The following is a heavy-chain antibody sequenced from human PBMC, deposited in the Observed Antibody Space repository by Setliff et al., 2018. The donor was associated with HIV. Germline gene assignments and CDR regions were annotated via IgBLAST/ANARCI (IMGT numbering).Heavy chain of an antibody. CDR2: MFRTGTS. CDR3: VTSSSWSSRLNF. V-gene: IGHV4-38-2*01. D-gene: IGHD2-2*01. Sequence: SQTLSLTCAVSGYSIRSGYYWGWIRQSPGKGPEWIGTMFRTGTSYYNPSLTSRVTISQDTSKNQFSLELTSVTAADTAVYYCVTSSSWSSRLNFWGPGMLVTVSS. CDR1: GYSIRSGYY. J-gene: IGHJ4*02.